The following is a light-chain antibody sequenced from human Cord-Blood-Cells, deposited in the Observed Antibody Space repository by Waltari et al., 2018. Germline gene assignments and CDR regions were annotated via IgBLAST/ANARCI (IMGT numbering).Light chain of an antibody. J-gene: IGLJ3*02. CDR2: EVS. Sequence: QSALTQPPSASGSPGQSVTISCTGTSSDVGGYNYVSWYQQHPGKAPKLMIYEVSKRPAGGPDRFSGSKSGNTASLPVSGLQAGDEADYYCSSYAGSNKLVFGGGTKLTVL. CDR1: SSDVGGYNY. V-gene: IGLV2-8*01. CDR3: SSYAGSNKLV.